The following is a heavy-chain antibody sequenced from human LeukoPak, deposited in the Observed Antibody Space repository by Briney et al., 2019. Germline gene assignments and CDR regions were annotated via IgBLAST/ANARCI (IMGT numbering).Heavy chain of an antibody. CDR1: GFSFSDYY. CDR3: ARHPDGSLSLDY. J-gene: IGHJ4*02. Sequence: GGSLRLSCVASGFSFSDYYMSWIRQAPGKGLEWVSYISSSGSHTNYADSVTGRFTISRNNAKKSLHLQMNSLRAEDTAVYYCARHPDGSLSLDYWGQGTLVTISS. D-gene: IGHD1-26*01. CDR2: ISSSGSHT. V-gene: IGHV3-11*03.